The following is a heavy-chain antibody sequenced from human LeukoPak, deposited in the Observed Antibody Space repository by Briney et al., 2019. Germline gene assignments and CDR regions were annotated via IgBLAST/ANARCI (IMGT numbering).Heavy chain of an antibody. D-gene: IGHD6-13*01. J-gene: IGHJ4*02. CDR1: GGSISSYY. CDR3: ARGGSSSWYRVYYFDY. V-gene: IGHV4-59*01. CDR2: IYYSEST. Sequence: SETLCLTCTVSGGSISSYYWSWIRQPPGKGLEWIGYIYYSESTNYNPSLKSRVTISVDTSKNQFSLKLSSVTAADTAVYYCARGGSSSWYRVYYFDYWGQGTLVTVSS.